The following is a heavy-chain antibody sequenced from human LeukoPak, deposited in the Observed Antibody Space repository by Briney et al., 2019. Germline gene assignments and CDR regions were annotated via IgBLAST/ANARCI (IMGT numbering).Heavy chain of an antibody. Sequence: PGGSLRLSCAASGFTFDDYGMSWVRQAPGKGLEWVSGINWNGGSTGYADSVKGRFTISRDNAKNSLYLQMNSLRAEDTALYYCARGIPDPIAARPPFDYWGQGTLVTVSS. V-gene: IGHV3-20*04. CDR1: GFTFDDYG. J-gene: IGHJ4*02. CDR2: INWNGGST. D-gene: IGHD6-6*01. CDR3: ARGIPDPIAARPPFDY.